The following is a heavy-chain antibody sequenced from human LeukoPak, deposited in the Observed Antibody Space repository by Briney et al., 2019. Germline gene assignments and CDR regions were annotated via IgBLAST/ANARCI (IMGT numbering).Heavy chain of an antibody. J-gene: IGHJ6*02. CDR2: IFYSGST. V-gene: IGHV4-30-4*01. Sequence: SQTLSLTCTVSGGSISSGDYYWSWIRQPPGKGLEWIGYIFYSGSTYYNPSLESRVTISVDTSKNQFSLKLSSVTAADTAVYFCARDRYVSGSYASYYYYGMDVWGQGTTVTVSS. CDR3: ARDRYVSGSYASYYYYGMDV. CDR1: GGSISSGDYY. D-gene: IGHD3-16*01.